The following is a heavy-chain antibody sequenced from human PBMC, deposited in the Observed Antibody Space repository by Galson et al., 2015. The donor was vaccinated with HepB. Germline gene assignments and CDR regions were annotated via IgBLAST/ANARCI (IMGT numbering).Heavy chain of an antibody. V-gene: IGHV1-46*03. D-gene: IGHD3-10*01. Sequence: SVKVSCKASGNTFTSYYMHWVRQAPGQGLAWMGIINPSGGSTSYAQKFQGRVTVTRDTSTRIVYMGLSSLRSEDTAVYYCASGGITMVFDYWGQGTLVTVSS. J-gene: IGHJ4*02. CDR3: ASGGITMVFDY. CDR2: INPSGGST. CDR1: GNTFTSYY.